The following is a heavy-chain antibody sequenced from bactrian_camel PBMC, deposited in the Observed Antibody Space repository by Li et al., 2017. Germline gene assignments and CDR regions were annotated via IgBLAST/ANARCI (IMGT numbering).Heavy chain of an antibody. CDR1: GFTFSNYA. J-gene: IGHJ6*01. Sequence: VQLVESGGGLVQPGGSLRLSCAASGFTFSNYAMSWVRQAPGKGLEWVSTVLSGGENTHYVDSVKGRFTVSRDNAKNTVYLQLNSLKTEDTAVYYCVRGGKYSDYVGPWGFGYWGQGTQVTVS. D-gene: IGHD4*01. V-gene: IGHV3S40*01. CDR3: VRGGKYSDYVGPWGFGY. CDR2: VLSGGENT.